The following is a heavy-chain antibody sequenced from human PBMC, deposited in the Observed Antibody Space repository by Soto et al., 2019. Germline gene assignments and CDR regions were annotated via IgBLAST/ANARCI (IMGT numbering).Heavy chain of an antibody. CDR3: ATDSGGGVYGMHV. J-gene: IGHJ6*02. D-gene: IGHD2-15*01. CDR2: IYYSGST. CDR1: GGSISSGGYY. Sequence: SETLSLTCTVSGGSISSGGYYWSWIRQHPGKGLEWIGYIYYSGSTYYNPSLKSRVTISVDTSKNQFSLKLSSVTAADTAVYYCATDSGGGVYGMHVWGQGTSLTVFS. V-gene: IGHV4-31*03.